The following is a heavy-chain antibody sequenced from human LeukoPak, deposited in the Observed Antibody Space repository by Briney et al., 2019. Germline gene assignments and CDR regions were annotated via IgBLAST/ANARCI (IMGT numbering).Heavy chain of an antibody. CDR2: IIPIFGTA. V-gene: IGHV1-69*06. J-gene: IGHJ1*01. CDR3: ARDGSGSYYKGEYFQH. CDR1: GGTFSSYA. D-gene: IGHD3-10*01. Sequence: SVKVSCKASGGTFSSYAISWVRQAPGQGLEWMGGIIPIFGTANYAQKFQGRVTITADKSTSTAYMELSSPRSEDTAVYYCARDGSGSYYKGEYFQHWGQGTLVTVSS.